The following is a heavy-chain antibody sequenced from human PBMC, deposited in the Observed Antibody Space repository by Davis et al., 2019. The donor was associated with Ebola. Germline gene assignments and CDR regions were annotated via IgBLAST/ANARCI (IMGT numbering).Heavy chain of an antibody. Sequence: GSLRLSCTVSGGSISSSSYYWGWIRQPPGKGLEWIGSIYYSGSTYYNPSLKSRVTISVDTSKNQFSLKLSSVTAADTAVYYCASLPPRWPQDYWGQGTLVTVSS. J-gene: IGHJ4*02. D-gene: IGHD5-24*01. CDR1: GGSISSSSYY. V-gene: IGHV4-39*01. CDR3: ASLPPRWPQDY. CDR2: IYYSGST.